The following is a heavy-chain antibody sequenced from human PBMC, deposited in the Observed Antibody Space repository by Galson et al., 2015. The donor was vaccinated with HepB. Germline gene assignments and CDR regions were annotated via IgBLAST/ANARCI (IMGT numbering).Heavy chain of an antibody. V-gene: IGHV3-21*04. CDR1: GFTFSSYA. CDR3: CSGSYSGSFDY. CDR2: ISSSSSYI. J-gene: IGHJ4*02. Sequence: SLRLSCAASGFTFSSYAMSWVRQAPGKGLEWVSSISSSSSYIYYADSVKGRFTISRDNAKNSLYLQMNSLRAEDTAVYYCCSGSYSGSFDYWGQGTLVTVSS. D-gene: IGHD3-10*02.